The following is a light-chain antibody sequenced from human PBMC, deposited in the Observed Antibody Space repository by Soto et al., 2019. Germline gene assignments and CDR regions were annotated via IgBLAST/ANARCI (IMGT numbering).Light chain of an antibody. CDR2: DAS. CDR1: QSVSRY. Sequence: IVLTQSPATLSLSPGESATLSCRASQSVSRYLAWYQQQPGQAPRLLIYDASNRVPGIPARFSGSGSGTDFTLTISSLEPEDFAVYYCQQRSNWPWTFGQGTKVEIK. V-gene: IGKV3-11*01. J-gene: IGKJ1*01. CDR3: QQRSNWPWT.